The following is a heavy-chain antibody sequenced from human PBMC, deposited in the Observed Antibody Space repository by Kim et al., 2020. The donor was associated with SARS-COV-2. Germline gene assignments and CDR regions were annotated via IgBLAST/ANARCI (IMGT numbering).Heavy chain of an antibody. CDR1: GFTFSSYS. Sequence: GGSLRLSCAASGFTFSSYSMNWVRQAPGKGLEWFSYISSSSSTIYYADSVKGRFTISRDNAKNSLYLQMNSLRDEDTAVYYCAREGFGDTAMVPLGYFDLWGRGTLVTVSS. CDR3: AREGFGDTAMVPLGYFDL. V-gene: IGHV3-48*02. D-gene: IGHD5-18*01. CDR2: ISSSSSTI. J-gene: IGHJ2*01.